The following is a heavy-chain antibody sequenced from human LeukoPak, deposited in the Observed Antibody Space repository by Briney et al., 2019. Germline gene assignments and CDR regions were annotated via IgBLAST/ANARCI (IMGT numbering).Heavy chain of an antibody. D-gene: IGHD3-22*01. V-gene: IGHV3-23*01. CDR1: GFTFSSYA. J-gene: IGHJ4*02. Sequence: GGSLRLSCAASGFTFSSYAMSWVRQAPGKGLEWVSSITSSGGSTYYAGSVKGQFTISRDNSKNTVYLQMNSLRAEDTAVYYCAKDRPNYYDSSGHYYRRNGDYWGQGTLVTLSS. CDR2: ITSSGGST. CDR3: AKDRPNYYDSSGHYYRRNGDY.